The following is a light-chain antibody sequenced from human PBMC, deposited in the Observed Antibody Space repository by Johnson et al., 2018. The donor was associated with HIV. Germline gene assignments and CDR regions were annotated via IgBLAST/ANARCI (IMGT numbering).Light chain of an antibody. CDR1: TSNIGNNY. Sequence: QSVLTQPPSVSAAPGQKVTISCSGSTSNIGNNYVSWYQQLPGTAPKLVMHENNKRPSGIPDRFSGSKSGTSATLGITGLQTGDEADYYCAAWDSGLSARYVFGPGT. V-gene: IGLV1-51*02. CDR2: ENN. CDR3: AAWDSGLSARYV. J-gene: IGLJ1*01.